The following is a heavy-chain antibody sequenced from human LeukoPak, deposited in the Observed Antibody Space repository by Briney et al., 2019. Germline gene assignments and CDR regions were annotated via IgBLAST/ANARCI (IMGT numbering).Heavy chain of an antibody. D-gene: IGHD2-2*01. V-gene: IGHV1-69*06. CDR1: GGTFSSYA. CDR2: IISIFDTA. J-gene: IGHJ4*02. Sequence: TVKVSCKASGGTFSSYAISWVRQAPGQGLEWMGGIISIFDTANYAQKFQGRVTITADKSTSTAYMELSSLRSEDTAVYYCASLDCSNTSCYDYWGQGTLVTVSS. CDR3: ASLDCSNTSCYDY.